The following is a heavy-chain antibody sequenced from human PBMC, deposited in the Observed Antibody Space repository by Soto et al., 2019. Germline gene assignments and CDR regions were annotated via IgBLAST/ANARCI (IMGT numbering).Heavy chain of an antibody. Sequence: QVQLVESGGGVVQPGRSLRLSCAASGFTFSTYAMHWVRQAPGKGLEWVAVILYDGSKKDYADSVKGRFTISRDNSKNTLYLQMNSLRAEDTAVYYCARVNIAWNDVGAMDFWGQGTTVTVSS. CDR1: GFTFSTYA. D-gene: IGHD1-1*01. CDR3: ARVNIAWNDVGAMDF. V-gene: IGHV3-30-3*01. CDR2: ILYDGSKK. J-gene: IGHJ6*02.